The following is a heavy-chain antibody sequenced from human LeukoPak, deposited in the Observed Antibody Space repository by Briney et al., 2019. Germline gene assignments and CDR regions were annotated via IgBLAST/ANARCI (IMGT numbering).Heavy chain of an antibody. CDR2: ISNNGGYT. D-gene: IGHD3-22*01. J-gene: IGHJ3*02. CDR1: GFTFSSYG. V-gene: IGHV3-23*01. CDR3: AKDGGPNYDNSGYYSDDAFDI. Sequence: PGGSLRLSCAASGFTFSSYGMSWVRQAPGKGLEWVSAISNNGGYTYYAASVKGRFTISRDNSKNTLYLQMSSLRAEDTAVYYCAKDGGPNYDNSGYYSDDAFDIWGQGTMVTVSS.